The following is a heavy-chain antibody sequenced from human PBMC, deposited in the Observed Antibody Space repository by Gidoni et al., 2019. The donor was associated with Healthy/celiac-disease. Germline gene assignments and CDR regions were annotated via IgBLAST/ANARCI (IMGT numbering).Heavy chain of an antibody. D-gene: IGHD2-15*01. CDR3: ARDLGYCSGGSCYEDWFDP. V-gene: IGHV4-39*07. Sequence: QLQLQESGPGLVKPSETLSLTCTVSGGSIRSSSSSWGWFRQPPGKGLEWIGSIFDSGSTYYNPSLKGRVTISVDTSKDQFYLKLSSVTAADTAVYYCARDLGYCSGGSCYEDWFDPWGQGTLVTVSS. J-gene: IGHJ5*02. CDR1: GGSIRSSSSS. CDR2: IFDSGST.